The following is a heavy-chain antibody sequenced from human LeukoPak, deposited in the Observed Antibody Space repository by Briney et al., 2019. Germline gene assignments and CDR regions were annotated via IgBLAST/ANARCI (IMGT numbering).Heavy chain of an antibody. CDR1: GGSISSYY. CDR2: IYYSGST. CDR3: ARAAGRKSSSGYFDY. J-gene: IGHJ4*02. D-gene: IGHD6-19*01. Sequence: SETLSLTCTVSGGSISSYYWSWIRQPPGKGLEWIGYIYYSGSTNYNSSLKSRVTISVDTSKNQFSLRLSSVTAADTAVYCCARAAGRKSSSGYFDYWGQGTLVTVSS. V-gene: IGHV4-59*01.